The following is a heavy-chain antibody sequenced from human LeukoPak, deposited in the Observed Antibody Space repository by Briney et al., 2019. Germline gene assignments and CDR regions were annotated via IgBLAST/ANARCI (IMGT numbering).Heavy chain of an antibody. D-gene: IGHD6-13*01. CDR3: ATERDSSWTFDS. CDR1: GFTVSSNY. V-gene: IGHV3-66*01. J-gene: IGHJ4*02. Sequence: GGSLRLSCAASGFTVSSNYMSWLRQAPGKGLEWVSVIYTDGRTYYADSVKGRFTISGDNSKNTLYLQMNSLRAEDTAVYYCATERDSSWTFDSWGQGTLVTVSS. CDR2: IYTDGRT.